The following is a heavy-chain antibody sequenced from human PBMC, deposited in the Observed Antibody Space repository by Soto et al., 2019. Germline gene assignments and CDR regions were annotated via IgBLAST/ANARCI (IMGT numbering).Heavy chain of an antibody. J-gene: IGHJ4*02. CDR3: ARAAYIAARPDY. CDR2: INAGNGNT. Sequence: ASVKVSCKASGHTFTSYAMHWVRQAPGQRLEWMGWINAGNGNTKYSQKFQGRVTITRDTSASTAYMELSSLRSGDTAVYYCARAAYIAARPDYWGQGTLVTVS. D-gene: IGHD6-6*01. V-gene: IGHV1-3*01. CDR1: GHTFTSYA.